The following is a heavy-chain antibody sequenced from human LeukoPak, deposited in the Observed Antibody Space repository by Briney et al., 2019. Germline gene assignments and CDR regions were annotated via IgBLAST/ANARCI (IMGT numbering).Heavy chain of an antibody. V-gene: IGHV4-34*01. CDR2: INHSGST. D-gene: IGHD1-26*01. J-gene: IGHJ4*02. CDR1: GGSFSGYY. CDR3: ARGYSGSYFPFGY. Sequence: SETLSLTCAVYGGSFSGYYWSWIRQPPGKGLEWIGEINHSGSTNYNPSLKSRVTISVDTSKNQFSLKLSSVTAADTAEYYCARGYSGSYFPFGYWGQGTLVTVSS.